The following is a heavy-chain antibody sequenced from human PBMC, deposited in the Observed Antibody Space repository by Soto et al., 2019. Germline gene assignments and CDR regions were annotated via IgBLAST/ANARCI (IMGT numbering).Heavy chain of an antibody. CDR1: GFTFSNAW. V-gene: IGHV3-15*07. D-gene: IGHD3-10*01. CDR3: TTRGVKKDYYYYGMDV. CDR2: IKSKTDGGTT. J-gene: IGHJ6*02. Sequence: PGGPMRLSCAASGFTFSNAWMNWVRQAQGKGLEWVGRIKSKTDGGTTDYAAPVKGRFTISRDDSKNTLYLQMNSLKTEDTAVYYCTTRGVKKDYYYYGMDVWGQGTTVTVS.